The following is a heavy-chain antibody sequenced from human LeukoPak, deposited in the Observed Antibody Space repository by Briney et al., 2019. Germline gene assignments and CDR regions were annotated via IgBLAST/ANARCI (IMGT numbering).Heavy chain of an antibody. J-gene: IGHJ6*03. CDR3: AREAGYCSSTSCEEEYYYYYMDV. V-gene: IGHV3-21*01. D-gene: IGHD2-2*03. Sequence: GSLRPSSAASRFTFTSYTMSWVRQAPGKGLERLSPNTGSSRYIFYADSEKGRYTVSSDNDKNTLYLRMNSLRAEDTAVYYCAREAGYCSSTSCEEEYYYYYMDVWGKGTTVTVSS. CDR1: RFTFTSYT. CDR2: NTGSSRYI.